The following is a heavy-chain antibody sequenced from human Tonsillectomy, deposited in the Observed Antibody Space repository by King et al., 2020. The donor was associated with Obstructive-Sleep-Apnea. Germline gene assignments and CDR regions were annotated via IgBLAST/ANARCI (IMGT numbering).Heavy chain of an antibody. Sequence: VQLVESGGGLVQPGGSLRLSCVASGFTVSSNYMTWVRQAPGKGLEWVSIICSGGRTYYADSVKCRFTISRDNSKNTLYLQLNSLRAEDTAVYYCARDFSTGSFFDYWGQGTLVTVSS. D-gene: IGHD3-10*01. CDR2: ICSGGRT. V-gene: IGHV3-66*01. CDR3: ARDFSTGSFFDY. J-gene: IGHJ4*02. CDR1: GFTVSSNY.